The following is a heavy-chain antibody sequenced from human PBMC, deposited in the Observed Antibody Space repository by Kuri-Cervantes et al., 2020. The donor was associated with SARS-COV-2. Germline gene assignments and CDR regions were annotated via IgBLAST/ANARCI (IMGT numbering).Heavy chain of an antibody. CDR1: GFTFSSYA. V-gene: IGHV3-23*01. J-gene: IGHJ4*02. CDR2: ISGSGGST. D-gene: IGHD3-10*01. Sequence: GESLKISCAASGFTFSSYAMSWVRQAPGKGLEWVSAISGSGGSTYYADSVKGRFTISRDNAKSSLFLQMNSLRVEDTAVYYCARNSRSSGSEFDYWGQGTLVTVSS. CDR3: ARNSRSSGSEFDY.